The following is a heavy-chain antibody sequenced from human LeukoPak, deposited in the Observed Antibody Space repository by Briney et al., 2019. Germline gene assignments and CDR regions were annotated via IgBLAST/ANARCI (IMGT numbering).Heavy chain of an antibody. CDR3: ARHDDGTEFLDY. D-gene: IGHD1-14*01. Sequence: SETLSLTCAVYGGSFSGYYWSWIRQPPGKGLEWIGEINHSGSTNYNPSLKSRVTISVDTSKNQFSLKLSSVTAADTAVYYCARHDDGTEFLDYWGQGTLVTVSS. V-gene: IGHV4-34*01. CDR2: INHSGST. CDR1: GGSFSGYY. J-gene: IGHJ4*02.